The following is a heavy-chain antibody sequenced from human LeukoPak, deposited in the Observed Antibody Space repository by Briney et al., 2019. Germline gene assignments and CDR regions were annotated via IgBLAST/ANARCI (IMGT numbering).Heavy chain of an antibody. CDR1: GGSFTDYF. J-gene: IGHJ6*02. CDR3: ARGRIAKIVVVHSFSYGMDV. CDR2: SNDSTGDS. V-gene: IGHV4-34*01. Sequence: SETLSLTCTVFGGSFTDYFWTWIRHSPGKGLEWIGESNDSTGDSKYHLSLNSRVYISLEKSKNQLSLELRSVTAADTAVYYCARGRIAKIVVVHSFSYGMDVWGQGTTVTVSS. D-gene: IGHD3-22*01.